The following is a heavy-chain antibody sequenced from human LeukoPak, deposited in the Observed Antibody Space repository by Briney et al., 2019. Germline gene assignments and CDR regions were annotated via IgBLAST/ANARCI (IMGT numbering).Heavy chain of an antibody. Sequence: ASIKVSCKASGYTFTDYYMHWVRQAPGQGLQWMGRINPKTGGTNYAQKFQGRVTMTGDTSISTAYMELTRLGSDDTAVYYCARDSRRDGYINYYYMDVWGKGTTVTVSS. CDR2: INPKTGGT. V-gene: IGHV1-2*06. D-gene: IGHD5-24*01. CDR1: GYTFTDYY. J-gene: IGHJ6*03. CDR3: ARDSRRDGYINYYYMDV.